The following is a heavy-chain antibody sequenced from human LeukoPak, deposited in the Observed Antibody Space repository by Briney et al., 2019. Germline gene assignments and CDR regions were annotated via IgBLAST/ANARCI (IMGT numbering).Heavy chain of an antibody. CDR1: GGTFSSYA. V-gene: IGHV1-69*01. D-gene: IGHD3-3*01. CDR2: IIPIFGTA. CDR3: ARDSPYYDFWSGSAPSSYYYYMDV. J-gene: IGHJ6*03. Sequence: SXKVSCKASGGTFSSYAISWVRQAPGQGLEWMGGIIPIFGTANYAQKFQGRVTITADESTSTAYMELSSLRSEDTAVYYCARDSPYYDFWSGSAPSSYYYYMDVWGKGTTVTVSS.